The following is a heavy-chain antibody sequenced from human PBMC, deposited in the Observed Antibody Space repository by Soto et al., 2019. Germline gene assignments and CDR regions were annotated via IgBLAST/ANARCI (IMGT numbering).Heavy chain of an antibody. CDR1: GFTFSTYW. CDR2: INQDGGEK. J-gene: IGHJ4*02. Sequence: GGSLRLSCAASGFTFSTYWMSWVRQAPGKGLEWLANINQDGGEKYYVDSVRGRFTISRDNAENSLYPQMNSLRAEDTAVYYCARGLGESTCYWGQGTLVTVSS. CDR3: ARGLGESTCY. V-gene: IGHV3-7*01. D-gene: IGHD2-21*01.